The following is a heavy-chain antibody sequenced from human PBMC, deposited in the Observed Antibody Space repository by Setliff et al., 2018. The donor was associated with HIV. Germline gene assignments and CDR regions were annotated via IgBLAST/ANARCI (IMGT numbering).Heavy chain of an antibody. V-gene: IGHV1-46*01. Sequence: ASVKVSCKASGYTFTSYYLHWVRQAPGQGLEWMGMINPSGGSASYAQKFQGRVTITADRSSGTAHMELSSLRSEDTAVYYCARDSAVPSLYHYYYMDVWGEGTTVTVSS. J-gene: IGHJ6*03. CDR1: GYTFTSYY. D-gene: IGHD6-19*01. CDR3: ARDSAVPSLYHYYYMDV. CDR2: INPSGGSA.